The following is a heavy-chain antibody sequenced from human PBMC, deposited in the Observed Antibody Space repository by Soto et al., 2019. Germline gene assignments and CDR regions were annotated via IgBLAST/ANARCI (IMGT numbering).Heavy chain of an antibody. CDR3: ARRDYYLNTAPAGRVVAFDV. V-gene: IGHV5-51*03. CDR1: GYSVTTYW. D-gene: IGHD3-10*01. Sequence: DVQLVQSGAEVKKPGESLKISCQASGYSVTTYWIGWVRQMPGKGLEWMGVVYPGDSDTKYSPSFQGQVTISADKSISTAYLQWSSLRASDTAIFYCARRDYYLNTAPAGRVVAFDVWGQGTMVSVSS. J-gene: IGHJ3*01. CDR2: VYPGDSDT.